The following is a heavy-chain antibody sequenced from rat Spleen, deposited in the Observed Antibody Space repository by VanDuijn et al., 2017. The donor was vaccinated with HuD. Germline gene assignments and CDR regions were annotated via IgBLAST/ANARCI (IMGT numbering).Heavy chain of an antibody. CDR1: GFTFNNYW. CDR3: TRGGVY. D-gene: IGHD4-3*01. V-gene: IGHV5-31*01. J-gene: IGHJ2*01. CDR2: ITNPGGST. Sequence: EVQLVESGGGLVQPGRSLKLSCVASGFTFNNYWMTWLRQAPGKGLEWVASITNPGGSTYYPDSVQGRFTISRDNAKSTLYLQMNSLRSEDTATYYCTRGGVYWGQGVMVTVSS.